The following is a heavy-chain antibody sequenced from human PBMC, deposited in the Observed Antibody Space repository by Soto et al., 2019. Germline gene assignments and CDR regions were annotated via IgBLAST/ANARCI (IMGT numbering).Heavy chain of an antibody. CDR1: GGTFSNDI. D-gene: IGHD5-12*01. Sequence: SVKVSCKASGGTFSNDIITWVRQAPGQGLEWMGRIIPLLDITNYAQKFQGRVTITADKSTSTAYMELNSLRSEDTAVYYCVRDSPIGSTYSGYDGIDYWG. J-gene: IGHJ4*01. CDR2: IIPLLDIT. V-gene: IGHV1-69*04. CDR3: VRDSPIGSTYSGYDGIDY.